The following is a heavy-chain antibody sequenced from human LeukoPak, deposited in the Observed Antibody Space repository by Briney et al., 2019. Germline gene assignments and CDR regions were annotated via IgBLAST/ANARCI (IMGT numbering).Heavy chain of an antibody. D-gene: IGHD4-17*01. CDR3: AKDMGYGDSDALYGMDV. CDR1: GFTFSNYA. V-gene: IGHV3-21*04. Sequence: PGGSLRLSCAASGFTFSNYAMSWVRQAPGKGLEWVSAISGSSSYIYYADSVKGRFTISRDNAKNSLYLQMNSLRAEDTALYYCAKDMGYGDSDALYGMDVWGQGTTVTVSS. CDR2: ISGSSSYI. J-gene: IGHJ6*02.